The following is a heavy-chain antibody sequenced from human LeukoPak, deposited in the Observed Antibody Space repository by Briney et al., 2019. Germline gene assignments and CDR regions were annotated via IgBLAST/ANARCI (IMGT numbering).Heavy chain of an antibody. CDR3: ARVAYASGSFRTDYYYMDV. V-gene: IGHV1-2*02. CDR1: GYTFTGYY. J-gene: IGHJ6*03. Sequence: ASVKVSCKASGYTFTGYYMHWVRQAPGQGLEWMGWISPTSGGTNYAQKFQGRVTMTRDTSISTAYMELSRLRSDDTAVYYCARVAYASGSFRTDYYYMDVWGKGTTVTISS. D-gene: IGHD3-10*01. CDR2: ISPTSGGT.